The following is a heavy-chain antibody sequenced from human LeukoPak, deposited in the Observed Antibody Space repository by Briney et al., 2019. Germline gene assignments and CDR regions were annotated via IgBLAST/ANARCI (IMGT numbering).Heavy chain of an antibody. CDR2: ISYDGSNK. CDR1: VFTFSHYA. CDR3: ARAHSSGLYDYFDS. Sequence: GGSLRLSCAASVFTFSHYAMHWVRQAPGKGLEWAAVISYDGSNKNCADSVRGRFTVSRDNSKNTLYLQMNSLRLEDTAVYYCARAHSSGLYDYFDSWGQGTLVTVSS. D-gene: IGHD6-19*01. V-gene: IGHV3-30-3*01. J-gene: IGHJ4*02.